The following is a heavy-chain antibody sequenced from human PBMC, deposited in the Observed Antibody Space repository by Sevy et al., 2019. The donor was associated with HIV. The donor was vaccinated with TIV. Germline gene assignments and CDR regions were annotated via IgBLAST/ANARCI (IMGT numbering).Heavy chain of an antibody. D-gene: IGHD2-8*01. CDR1: GFIFSKYS. Sequence: GGSLRLSCAASGFIFSKYSMSWVHQPSGKGLEWVSTLSFGCGEINYADSVKGRFTISRDNSKSSVYLQMNNLRPEDTAVYYCAREGCTKPHDYWGQGTLVTVSS. CDR2: LSFGCGEI. V-gene: IGHV3-23*01. J-gene: IGHJ4*02. CDR3: AREGCTKPHDY.